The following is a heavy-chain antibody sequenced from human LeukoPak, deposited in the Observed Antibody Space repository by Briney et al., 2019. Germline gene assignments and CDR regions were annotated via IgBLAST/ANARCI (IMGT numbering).Heavy chain of an antibody. CDR2: MNQDGSHK. D-gene: IGHD4-23*01. CDR1: GFTFSSYW. J-gene: IGHJ4*02. Sequence: DPGGSLRLSCAASGFTFSSYWMSWVRQTPGKGLEWVANMNQDGSHKYYVDSVKGRFTIPRDNAKNSLYLQMNSLRAEDTAIYYCAGFYGGNRLGFDYWGQGTLVTVAS. CDR3: AGFYGGNRLGFDY. V-gene: IGHV3-7*01.